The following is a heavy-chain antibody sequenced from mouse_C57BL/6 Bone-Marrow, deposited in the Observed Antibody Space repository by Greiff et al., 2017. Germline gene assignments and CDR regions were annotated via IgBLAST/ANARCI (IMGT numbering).Heavy chain of an antibody. J-gene: IGHJ3*01. CDR3: TTRDYYGSSYDAY. Sequence: VQLQQSGAELVRPGASVKLSCTASGFNIKDDYMHWVKQRPEQGLEWIGWIDPENGDTEYASKFQGKATITADTSSNTAYLQLSSLTSEDTAVYYCTTRDYYGSSYDAYWGQGTLVTVSA. V-gene: IGHV14-4*01. CDR2: IDPENGDT. CDR1: GFNIKDDY. D-gene: IGHD1-1*01.